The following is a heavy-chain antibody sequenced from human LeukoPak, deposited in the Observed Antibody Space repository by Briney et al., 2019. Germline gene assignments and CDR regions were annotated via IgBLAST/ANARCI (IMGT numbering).Heavy chain of an antibody. CDR3: AKNYYYDSSGYYDY. CDR1: GGSISSYY. D-gene: IGHD3-22*01. J-gene: IGHJ4*02. Sequence: ETLSLTCTVSGGSISSYYWSWIRQPPGKGLEWVSAISGSGGSTYYADSVKGRFTISRDNSKNTLYLQMNSLRAEDTAVYYCAKNYYYDSSGYYDYWGQGTLVTVSS. V-gene: IGHV3-23*01. CDR2: ISGSGGST.